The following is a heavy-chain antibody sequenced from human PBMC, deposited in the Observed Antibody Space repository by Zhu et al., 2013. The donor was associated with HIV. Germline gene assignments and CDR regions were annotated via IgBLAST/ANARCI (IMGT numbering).Heavy chain of an antibody. CDR2: XIYSGST. D-gene: IGHD3-10*01. J-gene: IGHJ6*03. V-gene: IGHV4-34*01. CDR3: ARGCWVRGGVAYYYYMDV. Sequence: QVQLQQWGAGLLKPSETLSLTCAVYGGSFSGYYWSWIRQPPGKGLEWIGEXIYSGSTDYNPSLKSRVTISVDTSTNQFSLRLSSVTAADTAVYYCARGCWVRGGVAYYYYMDVWGKGPRSPSP. CDR1: GGSFSGYY.